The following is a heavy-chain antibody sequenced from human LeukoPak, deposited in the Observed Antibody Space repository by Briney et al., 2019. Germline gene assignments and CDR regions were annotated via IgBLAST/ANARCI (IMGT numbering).Heavy chain of an antibody. D-gene: IGHD1/OR15-1a*01. Sequence: GASVKVSCKASGYTFTGYYMHWVRQAPGQGLEWMGWINPNSGGTNYAQKFQGRVTMTRDTSISTAYMELSRLRTDDTAVYYCARDLYNWNNLDYWGQGTLVTVSS. CDR2: INPNSGGT. CDR1: GYTFTGYY. V-gene: IGHV1-2*02. J-gene: IGHJ4*02. CDR3: ARDLYNWNNLDY.